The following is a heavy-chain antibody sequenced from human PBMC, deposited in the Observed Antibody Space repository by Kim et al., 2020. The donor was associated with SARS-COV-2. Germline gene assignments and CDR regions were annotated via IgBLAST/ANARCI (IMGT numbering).Heavy chain of an antibody. CDR1: GFTFSSYA. CDR2: ISYDGSNK. CDR3: ATSSSPLGLLLPVDY. D-gene: IGHD2-2*01. J-gene: IGHJ4*02. Sequence: GGSLRLSCAASGFTFSSYAMHWVRQAPGKGLEWVAVISYDGSNKYYADSVKGRFTISRDNSKNTLYLQMNSLRAEDTAVYYCATSSSPLGLLLPVDYWGQGTLVTVSS. V-gene: IGHV3-30-3*01.